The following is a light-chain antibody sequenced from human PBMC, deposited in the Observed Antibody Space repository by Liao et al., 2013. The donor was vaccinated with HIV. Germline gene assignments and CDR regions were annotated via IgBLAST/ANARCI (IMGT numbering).Light chain of an antibody. CDR1: YLGDKY. CDR3: LAWDSSTVV. CDR2: QDI. Sequence: SYDLTQPPSVSVSPGQTANITCSGDYLGDKYASWYQQRPGQSPVLVIYQDIKRPSGIPERFSGSNSGNTATLTISGTQPMDEADYYCLAWDSSTVVFGGGTKLTVL. J-gene: IGLJ2*01. V-gene: IGLV3-1*01.